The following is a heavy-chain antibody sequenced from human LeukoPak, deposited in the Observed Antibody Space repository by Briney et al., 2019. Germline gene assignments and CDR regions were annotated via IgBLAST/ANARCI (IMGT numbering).Heavy chain of an antibody. CDR1: GFTFSSYA. D-gene: IGHD6-6*01. J-gene: IGHJ5*02. V-gene: IGHV3-23*01. CDR3: AKARGYSSSSENNWFDP. CDR2: ISGSGEST. Sequence: PGGSLRLSCAASGFTFSSYAMSWVRQAPGNGLEWVSAISGSGESTYYADSVKGRFTISRENSKSTLYLQMNSLRAEDTALYYCAKARGYSSSSENNWFDPWGQGTLVTVSS.